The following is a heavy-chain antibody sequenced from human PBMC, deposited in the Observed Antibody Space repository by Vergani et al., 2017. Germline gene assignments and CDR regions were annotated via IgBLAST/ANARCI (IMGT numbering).Heavy chain of an antibody. Sequence: QVQLLESGGGLVKPGGSLRLSCAASGFTSSDYYMSWIRQAPGKGLEWVSYISSSSSYTNYADSVKGRFTISRDNAKTSLYLQMNSLRAEDTAVYYCAREATGWYFDLWGRGTLVTVSS. D-gene: IGHD5-12*01. V-gene: IGHV3-11*05. CDR1: GFTSSDYY. J-gene: IGHJ2*01. CDR2: ISSSSSYT. CDR3: AREATGWYFDL.